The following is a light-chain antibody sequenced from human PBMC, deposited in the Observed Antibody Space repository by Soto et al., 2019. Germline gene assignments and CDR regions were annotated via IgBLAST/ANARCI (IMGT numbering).Light chain of an antibody. CDR2: DDS. CDR1: NIGRKS. J-gene: IGLJ1*01. Sequence: SYELAQPPSVSVAPGQTARIACGGNNIGRKSVHWYQERPGQAPVLVVYDDSDRPSGIPERFSGSNFGNTATLTISRVEAGDEADYYCQVWDSNNDHYVFGTGTKVTV. V-gene: IGLV3-21*02. CDR3: QVWDSNNDHYV.